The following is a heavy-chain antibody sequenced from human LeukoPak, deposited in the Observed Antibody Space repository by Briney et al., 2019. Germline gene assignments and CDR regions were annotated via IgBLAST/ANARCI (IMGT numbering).Heavy chain of an antibody. CDR2: MSYDRSDE. Sequence: GGSLRLSCAASGFTFSSYAMHWVRQAPGRGLEWVAVMSYDRSDEYYADSVKGRFTISRDNSKKTLYLQMNSLRGEDTAVYYCARGRSASAPFDYWGHGTLVPVSS. V-gene: IGHV3-30-3*01. CDR1: GFTFSSYA. J-gene: IGHJ4*01. CDR3: ARGRSASAPFDY. D-gene: IGHD2-2*01.